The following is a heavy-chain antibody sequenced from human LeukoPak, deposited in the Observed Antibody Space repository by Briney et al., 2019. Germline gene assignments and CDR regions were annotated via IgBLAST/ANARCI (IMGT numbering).Heavy chain of an antibody. CDR1: GYTSPSYS. V-gene: IGHV1-3*01. CDR3: ARVGREGCSTTDCYSWFDP. CDR2: IDVGKGNT. Sequence: GASVKVSCKASGYTSPSYSIHWVRQAPGHRLEWVGWIDVGKGNTKYSQKFQGRVTITSDTSASTAYMELSSLRSEDTALYFCARVGREGCSTTDCYSWFDPWGQGTLVTVSS. J-gene: IGHJ5*02. D-gene: IGHD2-2*01.